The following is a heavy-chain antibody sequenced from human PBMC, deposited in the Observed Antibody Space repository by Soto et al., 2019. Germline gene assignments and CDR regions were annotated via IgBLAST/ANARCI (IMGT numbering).Heavy chain of an antibody. CDR1: GGSISSYY. CDR2: IYYSGST. V-gene: IGHV4-59*12. Sequence: PSETLSLTCTVSGGSISSYYWSWIRQPPGKGLEWIGYIYYSGSTNYNPSLKSRVTISVDTSKNTLYLQMNSLRAEDTAVYYCANLALHGLALRWGQGTLVTVSS. D-gene: IGHD3-10*01. J-gene: IGHJ4*02. CDR3: ANLALHGLALR.